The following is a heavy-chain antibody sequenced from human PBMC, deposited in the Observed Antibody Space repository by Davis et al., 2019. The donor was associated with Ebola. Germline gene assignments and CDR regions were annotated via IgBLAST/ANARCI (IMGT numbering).Heavy chain of an antibody. J-gene: IGHJ4*02. D-gene: IGHD6-19*01. CDR2: INSDGSST. V-gene: IGHV3-74*01. Sequence: HTGGSLRLSCSASGFTFSSYWMHWVRQAPGKGLVWVSRINSDGSSTSYADSVKGRFTISRDNAKNTLYLQMNSLRAEDTAVYYCAKDRGSSGWYPIDYWGQGTLVTVSS. CDR1: GFTFSSYW. CDR3: AKDRGSSGWYPIDY.